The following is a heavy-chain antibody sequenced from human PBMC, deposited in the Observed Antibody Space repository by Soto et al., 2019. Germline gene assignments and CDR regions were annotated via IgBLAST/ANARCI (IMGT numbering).Heavy chain of an antibody. CDR2: VYYSGSA. D-gene: IGHD1-26*01. CDR3: ERDSPLVDRPA. J-gene: IGHJ4*02. Sequence: SETLSLTCTVSGASVNSVTYYWSWIRQAPGKGLEWIGFVYYSGSAKYNPSLKSRATISVDPSMNQFSLQLRSVTAADTAVYFCERDSPLVDRPAWGQGTMVTVSS. V-gene: IGHV4-61*01. CDR1: GASVNSVTYY.